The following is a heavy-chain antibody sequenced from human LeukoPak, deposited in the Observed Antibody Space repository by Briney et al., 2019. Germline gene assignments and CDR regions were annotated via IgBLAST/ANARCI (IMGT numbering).Heavy chain of an antibody. J-gene: IGHJ4*02. V-gene: IGHV4-34*01. CDR1: GGAFSGYY. Sequence: PSETLSLTCAVYGGAFSGYYWSWIRQPPGKGLEWIGEINHSGSTNYNPSPKSRGTISVDTSTNQYSLALTSVTAADTAVYYRARGPPRRAAAGLRGLDYWGQGTLVTVSS. CDR3: ARGPPRRAAAGLRGLDY. D-gene: IGHD6-13*01. CDR2: INHSGST.